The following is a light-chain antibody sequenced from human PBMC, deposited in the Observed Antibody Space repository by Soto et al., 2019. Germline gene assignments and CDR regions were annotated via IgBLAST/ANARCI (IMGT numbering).Light chain of an antibody. CDR3: QQYGSSPWT. V-gene: IGKV3-20*01. CDR1: RSVSSSY. CDR2: GAS. J-gene: IGKJ1*01. Sequence: EIVLTQSPGTLSLSPGERATLSCRASRSVSSSYLAWYQQKPGQAPRLLIYGASSRATGIPDRFSGRGSGTEFTLTISRLEPEDFAVYYCQQYGSSPWTFGQGTKVEIK.